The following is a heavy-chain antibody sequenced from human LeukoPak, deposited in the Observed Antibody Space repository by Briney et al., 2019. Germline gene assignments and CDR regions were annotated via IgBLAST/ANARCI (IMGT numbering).Heavy chain of an antibody. Sequence: GGSLRLSCAASGFTFSSYWMSWVRQAPGKGLEWVANIKQDGSEKYYVDSVKGRFTISRDNAKNSLYLQMNSLRAEDTAVYYCARDRSDTAMVYYYYYGMDVWGQGTTVTVSS. D-gene: IGHD5-18*01. CDR2: IKQDGSEK. V-gene: IGHV3-7*01. CDR1: GFTFSSYW. CDR3: ARDRSDTAMVYYYYYGMDV. J-gene: IGHJ6*02.